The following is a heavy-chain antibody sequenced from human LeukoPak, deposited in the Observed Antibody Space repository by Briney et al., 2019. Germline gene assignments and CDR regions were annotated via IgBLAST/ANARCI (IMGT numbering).Heavy chain of an antibody. CDR1: GITLSFHT. CDR2: ISGNGGST. D-gene: IGHD6-19*01. V-gene: IGHV3-64*02. CDR3: ARGVGFNTGWYYFNY. J-gene: IGHJ4*02. Sequence: PGGAPRPSCAAPGITLSFHTIHSGRPAPGEGMEYFLAISGNGGSTYYADSVKGRFTISRDNSKNTLYLQMGSLRAEDMAVYFCARGVGFNTGWYYFNYWGQGTLVTVSS.